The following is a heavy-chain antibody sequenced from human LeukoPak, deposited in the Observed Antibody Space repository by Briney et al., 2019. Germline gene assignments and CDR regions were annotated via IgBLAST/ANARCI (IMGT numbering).Heavy chain of an antibody. D-gene: IGHD1-26*01. J-gene: IGHJ5*02. CDR2: IYYTGST. CDR1: GGSINSPNYY. V-gene: IGHV4-39*01. Sequence: SETLPLTCTVSGGSINSPNYYWGWIRQPPGKGLEWIGSIYYTGSTNYNPSLRSRVTISVDTSKHQFSLKLTSVTAPDTAIYYCARQAIAGAMESWFDPWGQGTLVTASS. CDR3: ARQAIAGAMESWFDP.